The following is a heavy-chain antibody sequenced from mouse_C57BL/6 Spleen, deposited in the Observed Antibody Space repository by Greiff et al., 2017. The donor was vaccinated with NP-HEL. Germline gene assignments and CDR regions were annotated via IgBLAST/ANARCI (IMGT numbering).Heavy chain of an antibody. CDR2: FYPGSGSI. V-gene: IGHV1-62-2*01. CDR1: GYTFTDYT. Sequence: QVQLQQSGAELVKPGASVKLSCKASGYTFTDYTIHWVKQRSGQGLAWIGWFYPGSGSIKYNEKFKDKATLTVDNSSRTAYMELSSLTSRDSAVYFWARHISSRRYFDYWGQGTTLTVSS. CDR3: ARHISSRRYFDY. J-gene: IGHJ2*01.